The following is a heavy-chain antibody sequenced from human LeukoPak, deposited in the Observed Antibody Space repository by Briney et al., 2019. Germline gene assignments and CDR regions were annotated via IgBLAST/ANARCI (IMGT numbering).Heavy chain of an antibody. J-gene: IGHJ6*03. CDR2: MNPNSGNT. Sequence: ASVKVSCKASRYTFTSYDINSVRQATGQGLEWMGWMNPNSGNTGYAQKFQGRVTMTRNTSISTAYMELSSLRAEDTAVYYCARGTRPYYYMDVWGKGTTVTVSS. V-gene: IGHV1-8*01. CDR3: ARGTRPYYYMDV. CDR1: RYTFTSYD. D-gene: IGHD4-23*01.